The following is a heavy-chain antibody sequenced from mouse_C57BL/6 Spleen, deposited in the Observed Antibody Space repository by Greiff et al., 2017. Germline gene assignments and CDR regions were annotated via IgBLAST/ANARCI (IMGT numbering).Heavy chain of an antibody. Sequence: DVKLVESGPGLAKPSQTLSLTCSVTGYSITSDSWNWIRKFPGNKLEYMGYISYSGSTYSNPSLKSPISITRDTSKNQYYLQLNSVTTEDTATYYCARSRDYDGFAYWGQGTLVTVSA. V-gene: IGHV3-8*01. CDR2: ISYSGST. J-gene: IGHJ3*01. CDR3: ARSRDYDGFAY. D-gene: IGHD2-4*01. CDR1: GYSITSDS.